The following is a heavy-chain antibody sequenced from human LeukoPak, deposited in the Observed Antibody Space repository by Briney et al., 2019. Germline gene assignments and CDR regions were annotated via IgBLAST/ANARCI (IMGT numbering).Heavy chain of an antibody. J-gene: IGHJ4*02. V-gene: IGHV3-7*04. Sequence: GGSLRLSCAASGFTFSDYWMSWVRQAPGRGLEWVANIKQDGSVKYYVDSVKGRFTISRDNAKNSLYLQMNSLRAEDTAVYYCAKEPQGFGESYFDYWGQGTLVTVSS. CDR1: GFTFSDYW. CDR3: AKEPQGFGESYFDY. CDR2: IKQDGSVK. D-gene: IGHD3-10*01.